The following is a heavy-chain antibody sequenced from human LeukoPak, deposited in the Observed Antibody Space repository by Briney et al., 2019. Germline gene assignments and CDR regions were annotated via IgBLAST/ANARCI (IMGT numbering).Heavy chain of an antibody. Sequence: PGGSLRLSCAASGFTFSSYAMSWVRQAPGKGLEWVSAISGRGGSTYYADSVKGRFTIFRDNSKNTLYLQMNSLRAEDTAEYYCAKILNYFDSVYAFDMWGQGTMVTVSS. J-gene: IGHJ3*02. CDR2: ISGRGGST. CDR3: AKILNYFDSVYAFDM. D-gene: IGHD3-22*01. CDR1: GFTFSSYA. V-gene: IGHV3-23*01.